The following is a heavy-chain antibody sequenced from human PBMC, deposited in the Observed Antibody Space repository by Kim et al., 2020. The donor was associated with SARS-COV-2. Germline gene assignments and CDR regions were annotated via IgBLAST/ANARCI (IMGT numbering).Heavy chain of an antibody. CDR3: ARPYCSGGSCYSVPGYGMDV. CDR2: ISAYNGNT. J-gene: IGHJ6*02. V-gene: IGHV1-18*01. D-gene: IGHD2-15*01. Sequence: ASVKVSCKASGYTFTSYGISWVRQAPGQGLEWMGWISAYNGNTNYAQKLQGRVTMTTDTSTSTAYMELRSLRSDDTAVYYCARPYCSGGSCYSVPGYGMDVWGQGTTVTVSS. CDR1: GYTFTSYG.